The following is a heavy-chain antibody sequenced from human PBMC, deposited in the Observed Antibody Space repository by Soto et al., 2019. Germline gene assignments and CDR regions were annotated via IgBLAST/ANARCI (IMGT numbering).Heavy chain of an antibody. J-gene: IGHJ4*02. Sequence: GGSLRLSCAASGFTFSRFELHWVRQAPGKGLEWISYISSSGSTAYYASSVEGRFTISRDNANNSVYLQMDSLRAEDTAPYYCTRAAWFPYLSFYWGQGALVTVSS. CDR2: ISSSGSTA. D-gene: IGHD3-10*01. V-gene: IGHV3-48*03. CDR1: GFTFSRFE. CDR3: TRAAWFPYLSFY.